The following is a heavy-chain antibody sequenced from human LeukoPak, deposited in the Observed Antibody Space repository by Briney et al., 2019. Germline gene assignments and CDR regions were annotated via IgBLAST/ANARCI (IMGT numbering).Heavy chain of an antibody. V-gene: IGHV1-24*01. CDR2: FDPEDGET. CDR1: GYTLTELS. J-gene: IGHJ3*02. D-gene: IGHD3-9*01. CDR3: ATPLGILTGSDAFDI. Sequence: ASVKVSCKVSGYTLTELSMHWVRQAPGKGLEWMGGFDPEDGETINAQKFQGRVTMTEDTSTDTAYMELSSLRSEDTAVYYCATPLGILTGSDAFDIWGQGTMVTVSS.